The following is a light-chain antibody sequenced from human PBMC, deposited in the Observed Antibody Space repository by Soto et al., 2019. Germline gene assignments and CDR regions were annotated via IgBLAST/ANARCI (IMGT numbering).Light chain of an antibody. CDR3: GTWDSSLSARPWV. Sequence: QAVVTQPPSVSAAPGQKVTISCSGSSSNIGNNYVSWYQQLPGTAPKLLIYDNNKRPSGIPDRFSGSKSGTSATLGITGLQTGDEADYYCGTWDSSLSARPWVFGGGTQLTVL. V-gene: IGLV1-51*01. CDR2: DNN. CDR1: SSNIGNNY. J-gene: IGLJ3*02.